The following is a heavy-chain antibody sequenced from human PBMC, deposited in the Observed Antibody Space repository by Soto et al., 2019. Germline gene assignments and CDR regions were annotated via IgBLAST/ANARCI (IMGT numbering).Heavy chain of an antibody. V-gene: IGHV1-69*06. J-gene: IGHJ3*02. CDR2: IIPNVDAA. CDR1: GDTFPNYA. D-gene: IGHD3-10*01. CDR3: ASPSMVPGKAFDI. Sequence: SSLRFYCKAAGDTFPNYAISLVRQAPGQGLEWVGGIIPNVDAANTAQKSEGRVTITADKSTSTAYMELSRLRSEDTAVYYCASPSMVPGKAFDIWGQGTMVTVS.